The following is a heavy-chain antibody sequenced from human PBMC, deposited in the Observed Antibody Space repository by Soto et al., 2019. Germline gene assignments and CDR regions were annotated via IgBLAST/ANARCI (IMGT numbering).Heavy chain of an antibody. D-gene: IGHD1-26*01. Sequence: GASVKVSCKASGYTFTRSGISWVRQAPGQGPEWMGWISSYNGDTNYAQTFQGRVTMTTDTSTSTAYMELRSLRSDDTAVYYCASGAIEVVGPYYYYGMDVWGQGTTVTVSS. CDR2: ISSYNGDT. V-gene: IGHV1-18*01. CDR3: ASGAIEVVGPYYYYGMDV. CDR1: GYTFTRSG. J-gene: IGHJ6*02.